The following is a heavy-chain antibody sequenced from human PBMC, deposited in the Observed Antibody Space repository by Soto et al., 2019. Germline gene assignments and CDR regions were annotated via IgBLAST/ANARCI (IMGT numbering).Heavy chain of an antibody. CDR3: VRGSYYGWYFDL. Sequence: EVQLVESGGGLVQPGGSLRLSCAASGFTVSSNYMSWVRQAPGKGLEWVSVIYSGGSTYYADSVKGRFTISRHKSKNTLYLQMNSLRAEDTAVYYCVRGSYYGWYFDLWGRGTLVTVSS. V-gene: IGHV3-53*04. CDR2: IYSGGST. D-gene: IGHD1-26*01. J-gene: IGHJ2*01. CDR1: GFTVSSNY.